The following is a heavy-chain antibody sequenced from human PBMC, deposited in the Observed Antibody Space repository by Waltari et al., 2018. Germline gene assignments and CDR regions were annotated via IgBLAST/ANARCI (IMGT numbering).Heavy chain of an antibody. Sequence: QVQLQASGPGLVKPSETLSLTCTVSGGSISSYYWSWIRQPAGKGLEWIGRIYTSGSTNYNPSLKSRVTMSVDTSKNQFSLKLSSVTAADTAVYYCARVYYSSGWYFSGFDPWGQGTLVTVSS. CDR3: ARVYYSSGWYFSGFDP. D-gene: IGHD6-19*01. J-gene: IGHJ5*02. V-gene: IGHV4-4*07. CDR1: GGSISSYY. CDR2: IYTSGST.